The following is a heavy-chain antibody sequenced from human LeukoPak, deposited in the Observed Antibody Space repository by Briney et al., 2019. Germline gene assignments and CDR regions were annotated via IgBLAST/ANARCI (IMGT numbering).Heavy chain of an antibody. CDR2: FYNGINT. D-gene: IGHD5-18*01. J-gene: IGHJ4*02. Sequence: PGGSLRLSCAASGFTFTDWYMSWVRQAPGKGLEWVSVFYNGINTYYADSVKGRFTTSRDNSKNTLYLQMNSLRVEDTAVYFCATVGSGNTYGYGDYWGQGTLVTVSS. V-gene: IGHV3-66*01. CDR1: GFTFTDWY. CDR3: ATVGSGNTYGYGDY.